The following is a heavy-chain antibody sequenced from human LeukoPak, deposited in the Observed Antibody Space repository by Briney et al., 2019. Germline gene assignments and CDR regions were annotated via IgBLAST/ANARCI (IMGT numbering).Heavy chain of an antibody. CDR3: ARDRLDIVVVPAAMAYYYYYGMDV. Sequence: ASVKVSCKASGYTFTGYYMHWVRQAPGQGLEWMGWINPNSGGTNYAQKFQGRVTMTRDTSISTAYMELSRPRSDDTAVYYCARDRLDIVVVPAAMAYYYYYGMDVWGQGTTVTVSS. J-gene: IGHJ6*02. V-gene: IGHV1-2*02. CDR2: INPNSGGT. D-gene: IGHD2-2*01. CDR1: GYTFTGYY.